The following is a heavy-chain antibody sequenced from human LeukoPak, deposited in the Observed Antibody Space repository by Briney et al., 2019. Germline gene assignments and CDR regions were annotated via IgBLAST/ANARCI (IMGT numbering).Heavy chain of an antibody. V-gene: IGHV3-7*01. CDR3: ASLYDFWSGYRPLDAFDI. CDR1: GFTFSSYW. J-gene: IGHJ3*02. D-gene: IGHD3-3*01. Sequence: PGGSLRLSCAASGFTFSSYWMSWVRQAPGKGLEWVANIKQDGSEKYYVDSVKGRFTISRDNAKNSLYLQMNSLRAEDTAVYYCASLYDFWSGYRPLDAFDIWGQGTMVTVSS. CDR2: IKQDGSEK.